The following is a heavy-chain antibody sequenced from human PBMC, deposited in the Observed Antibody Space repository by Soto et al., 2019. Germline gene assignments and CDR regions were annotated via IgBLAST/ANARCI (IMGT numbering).Heavy chain of an antibody. Sequence: ASVKVSCKASGYTFTSYYMHWVRQAPGQGLEWMGIINPSGGSTSYAQKFQGRVTVTRDTSTSTVYMELSSLRSEDTAVYYCARDPHLLRYFDWKFDYWGQGTLVTVSS. D-gene: IGHD3-9*01. CDR2: INPSGGST. CDR3: ARDPHLLRYFDWKFDY. V-gene: IGHV1-46*01. CDR1: GYTFTSYY. J-gene: IGHJ4*02.